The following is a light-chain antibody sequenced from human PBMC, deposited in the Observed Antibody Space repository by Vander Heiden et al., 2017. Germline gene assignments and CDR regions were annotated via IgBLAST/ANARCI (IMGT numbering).Light chain of an antibody. V-gene: IGKV1-5*01. CDR3: QQDNSYSWT. CDR1: QSISSW. J-gene: IGKJ1*01. CDR2: DAS. Sequence: DIQMTQSPSTLSASVGDRVTIPCRASQSISSWLAWYQQKPGKAPKLLIYDASSLESGVQSRFSGSGSGTEVTLTISSLQPDDVATYYCQQDNSYSWTFGQGTKVEIK.